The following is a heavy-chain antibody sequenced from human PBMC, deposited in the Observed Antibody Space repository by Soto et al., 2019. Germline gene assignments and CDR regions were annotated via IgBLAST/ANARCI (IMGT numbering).Heavy chain of an antibody. J-gene: IGHJ4*02. D-gene: IGHD3-10*01. CDR1: GFTFSSYG. V-gene: IGHV3-30*18. CDR2: ISYDGSNK. Sequence: GGSLRLSCAASGFTFSSYGMHWVRQAPGKGLEWVAVISYDGSNKYYADSVKGRFTISRDNSKNTLYLQMNSLRAEDTAVYYCAKDSYPPYYYGSGSSYPVDYWGQGTLVTVSS. CDR3: AKDSYPPYYYGSGSSYPVDY.